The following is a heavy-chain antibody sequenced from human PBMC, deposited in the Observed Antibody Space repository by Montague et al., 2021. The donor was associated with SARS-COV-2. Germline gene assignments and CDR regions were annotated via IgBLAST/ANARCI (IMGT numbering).Heavy chain of an antibody. CDR1: GFTFNSHS. J-gene: IGHJ6*02. V-gene: IGHV3-48*04. D-gene: IGHD4-23*01. Sequence: SLRLSCTASGFTFNSHSMNWVRQAPGKGLEWVSFISSGSDTKYYIDSVKGRFTISRDNAKNSLFLQMNSLRAEDTAVYYCVREELQVVTGWSYGMDVWGQGTPVTVSS. CDR2: ISSGSDTK. CDR3: VREELQVVTGWSYGMDV.